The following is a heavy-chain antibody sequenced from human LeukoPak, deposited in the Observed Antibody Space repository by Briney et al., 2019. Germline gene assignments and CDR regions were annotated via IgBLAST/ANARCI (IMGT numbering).Heavy chain of an antibody. D-gene: IGHD7-27*01. CDR2: IIPILGIA. V-gene: IGHV1-69*04. J-gene: IGHJ4*02. CDR3: ARETGGLSYFDY. CDR1: GGTFISYT. Sequence: SVKVSCKASGGTFISYTISWVRQAPGQGREWMGRIIPILGIANYAQKFQGRVTITADKSTSTAYMELSSLRSEDTAVYYCARETGGLSYFDYWGQGTLVTVSS.